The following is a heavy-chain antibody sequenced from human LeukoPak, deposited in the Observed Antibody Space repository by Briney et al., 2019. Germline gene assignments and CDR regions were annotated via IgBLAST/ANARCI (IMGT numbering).Heavy chain of an antibody. CDR3: ASIPGDYGPEH. CDR2: INPNNGGT. D-gene: IGHD4-17*01. J-gene: IGHJ1*01. CDR1: GYTFIGYY. Sequence: GASVKVSCKTSGYTFIGYYMHWVRQAPGQGLEWMGWINPNNGGTNYAQKFQGRVTMTRDTSITTAYMELSRLRSDDTAVYYCASIPGDYGPEHWGQGTLVTVSS. V-gene: IGHV1-2*02.